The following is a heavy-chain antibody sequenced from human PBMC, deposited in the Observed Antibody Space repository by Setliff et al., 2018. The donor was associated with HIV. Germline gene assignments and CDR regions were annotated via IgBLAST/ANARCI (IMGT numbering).Heavy chain of an antibody. V-gene: IGHV4-34*01. CDR1: GGSFSGYY. Sequence: PSETLSLTCAVYGGSFSGYYWSWIRQPPGKGLEWIGEINHSGSTNYNPSLKSRVTISVDTSKNQFSLKLSSVTAADTAVYYCASGREAVAGALHFDYWGQGPLVTVSS. D-gene: IGHD6-19*01. J-gene: IGHJ4*02. CDR3: ASGREAVAGALHFDY. CDR2: INHSGST.